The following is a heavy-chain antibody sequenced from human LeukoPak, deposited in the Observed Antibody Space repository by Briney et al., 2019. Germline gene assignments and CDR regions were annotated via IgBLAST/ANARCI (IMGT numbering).Heavy chain of an antibody. CDR3: ATGLPNYYDSSGYPDY. CDR1: GYTLTELS. CDR2: FDPEDGET. J-gene: IGHJ4*02. V-gene: IGHV1-24*01. Sequence: GASVKVSCKVSGYTLTELSMHWVRQAPGKGLEWMGGFDPEDGETIYAQKFQGRVTMPEDTSTDTAYMELSSLRSEDTAVYYCATGLPNYYDSSGYPDYWGQGTLVTVSS. D-gene: IGHD3-22*01.